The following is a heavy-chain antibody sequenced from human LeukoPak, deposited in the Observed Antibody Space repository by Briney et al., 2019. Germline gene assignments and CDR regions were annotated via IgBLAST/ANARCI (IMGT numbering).Heavy chain of an antibody. CDR1: GGSISSYY. CDR3: ARRAGTMGEYFQH. CDR2: ISYSGST. V-gene: IGHV4-59*12. J-gene: IGHJ1*01. Sequence: PSETLSLTCTVSGGSISSYYWSWIRQPPGKGLEWIGYISYSGSTNYNPSLKSRVTMSVDTSKNQFSLKLSSVTAADTAVYYCARRAGTMGEYFQHWGQGTLVTVSS. D-gene: IGHD6-19*01.